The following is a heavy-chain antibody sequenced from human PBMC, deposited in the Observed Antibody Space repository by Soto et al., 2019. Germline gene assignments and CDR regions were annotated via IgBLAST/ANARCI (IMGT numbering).Heavy chain of an antibody. D-gene: IGHD3-3*01. Sequence: QVQLVESGGGVVQPGRSLRLSCAASGFTFSSYAMHWVRQAPGKGLEWVAVISYDGSNKYYADSVKGRFTISRDNSKNTLYLQMNSLRAEDTAVYYFARETYYDFWSGLYYGMDVWGQGTTVTVSS. CDR2: ISYDGSNK. CDR1: GFTFSSYA. J-gene: IGHJ6*02. CDR3: ARETYYDFWSGLYYGMDV. V-gene: IGHV3-30-3*01.